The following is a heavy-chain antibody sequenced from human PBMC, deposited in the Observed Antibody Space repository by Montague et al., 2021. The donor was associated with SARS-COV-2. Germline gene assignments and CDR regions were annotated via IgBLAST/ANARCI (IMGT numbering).Heavy chain of an antibody. D-gene: IGHD6-19*01. CDR1: GGSISSGSYY. CDR2: ISISGST. V-gene: IGHV4-61*02. Sequence: TLSLTCTVSGGSISSGSYYWSWIRQPAGKGLEWIGRISISGSTNYNPSLKSRATISVDTSKSQFSLKLSSVTAADTAVYYCAGDIAVAGLFDYWGQGTLVTVSS. J-gene: IGHJ4*02. CDR3: AGDIAVAGLFDY.